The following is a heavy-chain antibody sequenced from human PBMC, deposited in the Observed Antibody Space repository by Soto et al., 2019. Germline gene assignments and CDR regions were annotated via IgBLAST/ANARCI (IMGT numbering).Heavy chain of an antibody. J-gene: IGHJ4*02. CDR2: IYYSGST. V-gene: IGHV4-59*01. D-gene: IGHD3-10*01. CDR1: GDSISSYY. CDR3: ARGEMVRGVIHGYFDY. Sequence: SETLSLTCTVSGDSISSYYWSWIRQPPGKGLEWIGYIYYSGSTNYNPSLKSRVTISVDTSKNQFSLKLSSVTAADTAVYYCARGEMVRGVIHGYFDYCGQGPLATVAS.